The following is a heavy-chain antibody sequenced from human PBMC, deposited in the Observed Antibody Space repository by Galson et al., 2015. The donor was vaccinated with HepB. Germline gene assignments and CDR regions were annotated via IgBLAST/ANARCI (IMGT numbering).Heavy chain of an antibody. V-gene: IGHV3-30*04. CDR2: ISYDGSGE. J-gene: IGHJ6*03. CDR3: ARQVRILEWLFLGYYMDV. CDR1: GFTFSNHA. D-gene: IGHD3-3*01. Sequence: SLRLSCAASGFTFSNHAMHWVRQAPGKGLEWVAVISYDGSGENYADSVKGRFTVSRDNSKNTFSLQMNALSAEDTALYYCARQVRILEWLFLGYYMDVWGKGPRSSSP.